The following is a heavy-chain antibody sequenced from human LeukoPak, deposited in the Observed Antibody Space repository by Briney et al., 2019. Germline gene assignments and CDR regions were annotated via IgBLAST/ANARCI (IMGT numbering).Heavy chain of an antibody. CDR1: GGSINRYY. J-gene: IGHJ5*02. D-gene: IGHD5-12*01. CDR2: IYSSGST. Sequence: SETLSLTCTVSGGSINRYYWSWIRQPPGKGLEWIGYIYSSGSTNSNTTLKSRVNISLAPSTTPFSLTLSSVAAADTAVYYCARHPSYSGYTWFAAWGQGTRVTVSS. CDR3: ARHPSYSGYTWFAA. V-gene: IGHV4-59*08.